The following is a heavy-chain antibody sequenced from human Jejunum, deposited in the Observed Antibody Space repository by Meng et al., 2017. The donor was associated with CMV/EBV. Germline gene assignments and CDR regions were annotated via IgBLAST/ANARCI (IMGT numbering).Heavy chain of an antibody. D-gene: IGHD3-10*01. CDR2: ISASGDTT. J-gene: IGHJ4*01. CDR1: GFTFSNYD. V-gene: IGHV3-23*01. Sequence: SGFTFSNYDMNWVRQAPGKGLEWVSAISASGDTTYSADSVKGRFTISRDNSKNTLFLQMSSLRAEDTAVYYCTTGHVSRRLLLLLFWGQGTRVTVSS. CDR3: TTGHVSRRLLLLLF.